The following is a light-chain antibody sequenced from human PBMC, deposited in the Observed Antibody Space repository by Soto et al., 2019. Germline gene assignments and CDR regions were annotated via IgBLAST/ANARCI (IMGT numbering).Light chain of an antibody. CDR2: DAS. Sequence: EIVLTQSPATLSLSPGERATLSCRASQSVRTSLAWYQHKPGQAPRLLMYDASNRATDIPARFSGSGSGTDFTLIISSLEPEDFAVYYCQQRSSWSHSFGGGTKVDIK. J-gene: IGKJ4*01. CDR3: QQRSSWSHS. V-gene: IGKV3-11*01. CDR1: QSVRTS.